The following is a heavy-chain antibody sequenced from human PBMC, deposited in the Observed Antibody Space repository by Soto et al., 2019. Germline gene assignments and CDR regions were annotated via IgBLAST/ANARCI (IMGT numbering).Heavy chain of an antibody. J-gene: IGHJ6*03. CDR1: GFTFSDYY. CDR2: ISSSGSTI. CDR3: ARTMVRGVMTLQHYYYMDV. D-gene: IGHD3-10*01. Sequence: QVQLVESGGGLVKPGGSLRLSCAASGFTFSDYYMSWIRQAPGKGLEWVSYISSSGSTIYYADSVKGRFTISRDNAKNSLYLQMNSLRAEDAAVYYCARTMVRGVMTLQHYYYMDVCGQGTTVTVSS. V-gene: IGHV3-11*01.